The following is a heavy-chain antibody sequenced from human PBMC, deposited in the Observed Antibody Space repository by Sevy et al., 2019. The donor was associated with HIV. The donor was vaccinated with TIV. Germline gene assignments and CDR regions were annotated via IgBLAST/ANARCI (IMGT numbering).Heavy chain of an antibody. CDR2: ISSGSSYV. CDR1: GFTFSYYN. V-gene: IGHV3-21*01. D-gene: IGHD3-22*01. J-gene: IGHJ4*02. CDR3: ASPLHYYDSPSAY. Sequence: GGSLRLSCAASGFTFSYYNMNWVRQAPGKGLEWVSSISSGSSYVYHADSVKGRFTISRDNAKNSLYLQRNSLRTEDTAVYYCASPLHYYDSPSAYWGQGTQVTVSS.